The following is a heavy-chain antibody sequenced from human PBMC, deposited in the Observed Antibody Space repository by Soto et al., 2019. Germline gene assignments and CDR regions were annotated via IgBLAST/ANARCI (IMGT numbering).Heavy chain of an antibody. CDR2: ISSSSSYI. V-gene: IGHV3-21*01. CDR1: ECIFNSKS. CDR3: VRARATDSLPDY. J-gene: IGHJ4*01. Sequence: RLLSGDSECIFNSKSINWGRQAPGKGLEWVSSISSSSSYIYYADSLKGRISISRDNAKNSLYLQMDSLRVEDTATYYCVRARATDSLPDYCGHVTLATDS. D-gene: IGHD3-22*01.